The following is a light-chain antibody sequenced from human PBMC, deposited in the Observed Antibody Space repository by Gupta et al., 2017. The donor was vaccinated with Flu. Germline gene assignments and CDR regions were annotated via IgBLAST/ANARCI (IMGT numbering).Light chain of an antibody. V-gene: IGKV2-30*01. J-gene: IGKJ1*01. CDR1: QSLVDSDGSTR. CDR2: KVS. CDR3: MQARRWPWT. Sequence: DVVLPQSPPPSPAIGGRPASIYCRSSQSLVDSDGSTRLNWFHQRPGQSPRRLIYKVSNRDSGVPARFSGSGSGTDFTLKISRVEAEDVAFYYCMQARRWPWTFGQGTKVEIK.